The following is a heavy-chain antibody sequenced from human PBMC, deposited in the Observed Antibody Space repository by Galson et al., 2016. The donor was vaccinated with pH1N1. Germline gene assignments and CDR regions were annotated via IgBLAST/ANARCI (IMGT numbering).Heavy chain of an antibody. Sequence: SLRLSCAASGFTVTDNYMNWVRRAPGKGLEWVSVIYSGGTTHFADSVKGRFAISRDSSTNTMYLQMNSLRVEDTAVYYCARERGNYPDDSFDVWGHGTMVTVSS. D-gene: IGHD3-16*02. CDR1: GFTVTDNY. CDR2: IYSGGTT. V-gene: IGHV3-53*01. J-gene: IGHJ3*01. CDR3: ARERGNYPDDSFDV.